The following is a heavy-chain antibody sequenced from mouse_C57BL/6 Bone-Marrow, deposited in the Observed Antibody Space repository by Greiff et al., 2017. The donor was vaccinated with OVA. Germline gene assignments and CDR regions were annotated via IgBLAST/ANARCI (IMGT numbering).Heavy chain of an antibody. V-gene: IGHV1-69*01. D-gene: IGHD1-1*01. CDR3: ARSLYYPFAY. CDR2: IDPSDSYT. CDR1: GYTFTSYW. J-gene: IGHJ3*01. Sequence: VQLQQSGAELVMPGASVKLSCKASGYTFTSYWMHWVKQRPGQGLEWIGEIDPSDSYTNYNQKFKGKATLTVDKSSSTAYMQLSSLTSEDSAVYYCARSLYYPFAYWGQGTLVTVSA.